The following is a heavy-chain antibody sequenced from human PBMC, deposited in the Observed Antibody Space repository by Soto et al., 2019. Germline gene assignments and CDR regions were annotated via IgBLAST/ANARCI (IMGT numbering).Heavy chain of an antibody. J-gene: IGHJ6*02. D-gene: IGHD3-3*01. CDR3: ARDLPPFGVVILSGMDV. V-gene: IGHV1-18*01. CDR2: ISAYNGNT. Sequence: ASVKVSCKASGYTFTSYGISWVRQAPGQGLEWMGWISAYNGNTNYAQKLQGRVTMTTDTSTSTAYMELRSLRSDDTAVYYCARDLPPFGVVILSGMDVWGQGTTVTVSS. CDR1: GYTFTSYG.